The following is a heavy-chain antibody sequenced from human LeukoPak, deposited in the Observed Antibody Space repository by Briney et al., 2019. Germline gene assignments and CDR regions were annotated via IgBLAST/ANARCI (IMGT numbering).Heavy chain of an antibody. CDR2: INPSGDNT. CDR3: ARVLLQQLWGYYYYYMDV. D-gene: IGHD6-13*01. CDR1: GYTFTNNY. Sequence: ASVKVSCKASGYTFTNNYMHWVRQAPGQGLEWMGIINPSGDNTWYAQKLQGRVTTTTDTSTSTAYMELRSLRSDDTAVYYCARVLLQQLWGYYYYYMDVWGKGTTVTISS. V-gene: IGHV1-46*01. J-gene: IGHJ6*03.